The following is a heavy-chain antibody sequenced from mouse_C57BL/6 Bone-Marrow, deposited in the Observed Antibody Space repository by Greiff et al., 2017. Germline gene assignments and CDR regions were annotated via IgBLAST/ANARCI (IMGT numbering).Heavy chain of an antibody. V-gene: IGHV5-6*01. J-gene: IGHJ3*01. CDR2: ISSGGSYT. CDR1: GFTFSSYG. CDR3: ARRGPWDVGFAY. D-gene: IGHD4-1*01. Sequence: VQLKESGGDLVKPGGSLKLSCAASGFTFSSYGMSWVRQTPDKRLEWVATISSGGSYTYYPDSVKGRFTISRDNAKNTLYLQMSSLKSEDTAMYYCARRGPWDVGFAYWGQGTLVTVSA.